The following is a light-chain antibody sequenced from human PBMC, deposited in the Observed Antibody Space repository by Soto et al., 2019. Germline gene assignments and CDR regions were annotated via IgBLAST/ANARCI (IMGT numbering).Light chain of an antibody. J-gene: IGKJ4*01. V-gene: IGKV1-9*01. CDR2: DEC. CDR1: QAINTY. Sequence: LNLFQSFLSPPVRCRVASTCRAIQAINTYLAWYQQKPGKDTKIMIYDECTLKSGVQSRFSGSGSGTEFSLTISNLQPEDCATYYCKHLNSYPLTVGGGTKVDIK. CDR3: KHLNSYPLT.